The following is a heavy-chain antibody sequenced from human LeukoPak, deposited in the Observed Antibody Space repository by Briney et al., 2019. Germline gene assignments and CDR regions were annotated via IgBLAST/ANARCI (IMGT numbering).Heavy chain of an antibody. Sequence: GASVKVSCKASGYTFTGYYMHWVRRAPGQGLEWMGWINPNSGGTNYAQKFQGRVTMTRDTSISTAYMELSRLRSDDTAVYYCARDAMVRGGYYYYYYMDVWGKGTTVTISS. CDR1: GYTFTGYY. CDR3: ARDAMVRGGYYYYYYMDV. CDR2: INPNSGGT. J-gene: IGHJ6*03. V-gene: IGHV1-2*02. D-gene: IGHD3-10*01.